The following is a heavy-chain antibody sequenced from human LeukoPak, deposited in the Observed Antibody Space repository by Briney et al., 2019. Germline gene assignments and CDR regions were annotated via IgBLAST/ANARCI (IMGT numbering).Heavy chain of an antibody. CDR1: GGSFSGYY. D-gene: IGHD2-2*01. V-gene: IGHV4-34*01. CDR3: ARGFSVPAAPQAHSPSSAFDI. Sequence: SETLSLTCAVYGGSFSGYYWSWIRQPPGKGLEWIGEINHSGSTNYNPSLKSRVTISVDTSKNQFSLKLSSVTAADTAVYYCARGFSVPAAPQAHSPSSAFDIWSQGTMVTVSS. CDR2: INHSGST. J-gene: IGHJ3*02.